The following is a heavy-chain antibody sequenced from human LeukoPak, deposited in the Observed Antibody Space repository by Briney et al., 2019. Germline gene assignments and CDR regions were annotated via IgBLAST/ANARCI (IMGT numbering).Heavy chain of an antibody. CDR1: RDSISTNC. CDR3: AGDVLGMSGLWFFDL. V-gene: IGHV4-4*07. Sequence: SETLSLTCAVSRDSISTNCWTWIRQPAGKGLEWIGRVCTSGITNYKPSLESRVTMSLDTSKKQFSLRLTSVTDADTAVYYGAGDVLGMSGLWFFDLGGRGTLVTVSS. D-gene: IGHD7-27*01. J-gene: IGHJ2*01. CDR2: VCTSGIT.